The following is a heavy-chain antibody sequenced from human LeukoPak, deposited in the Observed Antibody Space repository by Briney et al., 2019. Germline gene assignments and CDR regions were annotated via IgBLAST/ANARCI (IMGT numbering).Heavy chain of an antibody. CDR1: GGSVSSGSYY. D-gene: IGHD3-10*01. CDR3: ARHGWGVD. J-gene: IGHJ4*02. Sequence: KTSETLSLTCTVSGGSVSSGSYYWSWIRQPPGKGLEWIGHIYYSGSTNYSPPLKSRVTISVDTSKNQFSLNLSSVTAADTAVYYCARHGWGVDWGQGTLVTVSS. V-gene: IGHV4-61*01. CDR2: IYYSGST.